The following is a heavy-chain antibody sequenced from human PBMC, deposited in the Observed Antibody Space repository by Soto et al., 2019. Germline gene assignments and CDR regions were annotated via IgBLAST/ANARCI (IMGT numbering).Heavy chain of an antibody. CDR1: AFTFGSYA. D-gene: IGHD3-10*01. CDR2: ISASGGNT. J-gene: IGHJ4*02. Sequence: LILSCAASAFTFGSYAMSWVRQAPGKGLEWVSSISASGGNTYYADSVKGRFTIPRGNSKNTLYLQMNSLRAEDTAVYYCAKSGSHSYFDYWGQGTLVTVSS. CDR3: AKSGSHSYFDY. V-gene: IGHV3-23*01.